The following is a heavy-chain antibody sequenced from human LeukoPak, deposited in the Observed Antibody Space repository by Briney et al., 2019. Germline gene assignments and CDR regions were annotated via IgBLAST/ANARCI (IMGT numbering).Heavy chain of an antibody. J-gene: IGHJ5*02. CDR1: DFKFSSFA. CDR2: IGGSGVST. CDR3: AKEVEPLWSGYTWFDP. V-gene: IGHV3-23*01. D-gene: IGHD3-3*01. Sequence: GGSLRLSCVLSDFKFSSFAMSWVRQAPGRGLEWVSGIGGSGVSTFYADSVKGRFTISRDNSKNTVYLQMDSLRVEDTAVYHCAKEVEPLWSGYTWFDPWGQGTLVTVSS.